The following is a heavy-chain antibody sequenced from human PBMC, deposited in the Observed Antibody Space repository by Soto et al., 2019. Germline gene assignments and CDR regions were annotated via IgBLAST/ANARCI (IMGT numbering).Heavy chain of an antibody. V-gene: IGHV3-74*01. CDR2: IDSNGRNS. J-gene: IGHJ1*01. CDR3: AREQYTLNYAGY. Sequence: EVQLVESGGALVQPGGSLRLSCEASGFTFRNYYMHWVRQAPGKGLMWVARIDSNGRNSVYADSVKGRFTVSRDNAKNTLFLQMDSLTAEDTAVYYCAREQYTLNYAGYWGKGTQVTVS. CDR1: GFTFRNYY. D-gene: IGHD2-2*01.